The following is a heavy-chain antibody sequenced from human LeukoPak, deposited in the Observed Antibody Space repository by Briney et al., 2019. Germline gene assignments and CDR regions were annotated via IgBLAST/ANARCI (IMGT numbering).Heavy chain of an antibody. Sequence: GGSLRLSCAASGFSFSNFDMHWIRQSTGKGLEWVSAIHTAGDTYYPDSVKGRFTISRDNAKNSLYLQMNSLRAGDTAVYYCSRGGAAAGYSYDYWGQGTLVTVSS. V-gene: IGHV3-13*01. CDR3: SRGGAAAGYSYDY. CDR1: GFSFSNFD. D-gene: IGHD6-13*01. J-gene: IGHJ4*02. CDR2: IHTAGDT.